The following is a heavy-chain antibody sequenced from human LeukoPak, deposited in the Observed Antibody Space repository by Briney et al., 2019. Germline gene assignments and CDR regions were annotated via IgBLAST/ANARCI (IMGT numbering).Heavy chain of an antibody. Sequence: SETLSLTCTVSGGSISSSSYYWGWIRQPPGKGLEWIGSIYYSGSTYYNPSLKSRVTISVDTSKNQFSLKLSSVTAADTAVYYCARYYMVATIEDHYWGQGTLVTVSS. CDR3: ARYYMVATIEDHY. CDR1: GGSISSSSYY. CDR2: IYYSGST. V-gene: IGHV4-39*01. J-gene: IGHJ4*02. D-gene: IGHD5-12*01.